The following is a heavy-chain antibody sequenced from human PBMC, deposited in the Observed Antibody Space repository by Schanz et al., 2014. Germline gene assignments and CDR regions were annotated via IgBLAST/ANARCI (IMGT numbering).Heavy chain of an antibody. CDR2: INTGVNT. D-gene: IGHD2-2*03. CDR1: GFTFSSYA. Sequence: EVQLLESGGGLVQPGGSLRLSCAASGFTFSSYAMSWVRQAPGKGLEWVSAINTGVNTYYADSVRGRFTISRDNAENTLFLQMNSLRAEDTAVYYCARAGYCTSVSCSLFVSDYWGQGTLVTVSS. J-gene: IGHJ4*02. V-gene: IGHV3-23*01. CDR3: ARAGYCTSVSCSLFVSDY.